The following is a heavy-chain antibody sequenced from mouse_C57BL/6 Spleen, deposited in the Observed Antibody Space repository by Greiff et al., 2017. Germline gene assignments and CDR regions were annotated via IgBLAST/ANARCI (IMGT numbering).Heavy chain of an antibody. CDR3: ARSGTAFDY. CDR1: GFTFSSYG. CDR2: ISSGGSYT. V-gene: IGHV5-6*01. J-gene: IGHJ2*02. Sequence: EVKLVESGGDLVKPGGSLKLSCAASGFTFSSYGMSWVRQTPDKRLEWVATISSGGSYTYYPDSVKGRFTFSRDNTKNTLYLQMGSLKSEDTTMYYCARSGTAFDYWGQGTSVTVSS. D-gene: IGHD4-1*01.